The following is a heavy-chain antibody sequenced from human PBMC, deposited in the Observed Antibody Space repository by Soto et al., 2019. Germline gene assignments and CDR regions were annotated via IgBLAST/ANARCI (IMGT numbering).Heavy chain of an antibody. D-gene: IGHD2-15*01. CDR1: GFTFSSYA. J-gene: IGHJ4*02. V-gene: IGHV3-23*01. CDR2: VSIGGST. Sequence: PVGSLRLSCAASGFTFSSYAMGWVRQGPGKGLEWVAVVSIGGSTHYADSVRGRFTISRDNSKNTLSLQMNSLTAEDTAVYFCAKRRGAGGHFDYWGQGALVT. CDR3: AKRRGAGGHFDY.